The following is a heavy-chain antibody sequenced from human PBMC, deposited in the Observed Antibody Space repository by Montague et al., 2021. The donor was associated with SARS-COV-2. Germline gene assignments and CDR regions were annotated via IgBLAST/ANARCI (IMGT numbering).Heavy chain of an antibody. CDR3: ARHSRRWLQLIAPFFDY. CDR2: VNHSGVT. V-gene: IGHV4-34*01. Sequence: SETLSLTCAVYGGSLSGSYWSWIRQSPGKGLELIGEVNHSGVTNYNPSLKSRVAISVDTSKNQFSLKLNSVTAADTAVYYCARHSRRWLQLIAPFFDYWGQGTLVTVSS. J-gene: IGHJ4*02. CDR1: GGSLSGSY. D-gene: IGHD5-24*01.